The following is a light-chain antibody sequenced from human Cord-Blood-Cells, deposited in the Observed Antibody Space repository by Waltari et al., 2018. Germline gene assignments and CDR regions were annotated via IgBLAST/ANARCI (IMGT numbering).Light chain of an antibody. Sequence: EIVLTHSPATLSLSPGERATLSCRARQSVSSYLAWYQQKPGQAPRLLIYDASNRATGITARFSGSGSGTDFTLTISSLEPEDFAVYYCQQRSNWTFGQGTKVEIK. CDR2: DAS. CDR3: QQRSNWT. V-gene: IGKV3-11*01. CDR1: QSVSSY. J-gene: IGKJ1*01.